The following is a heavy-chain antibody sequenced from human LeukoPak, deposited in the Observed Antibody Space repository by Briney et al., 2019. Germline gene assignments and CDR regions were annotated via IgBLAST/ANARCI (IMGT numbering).Heavy chain of an antibody. CDR1: GYTFTNYY. Sequence: GASVKVSCKASGYTFTNYYMHWVRQAPGQGLEWMGWINPNSGGTNYAQKFQGRVTMTRDTSISTAYMELSRLRSDDTAVYYCARVTSTHDAWFDPWGQGTLVTVSS. J-gene: IGHJ5*02. V-gene: IGHV1-2*02. D-gene: IGHD3-10*01. CDR3: ARVTSTHDAWFDP. CDR2: INPNSGGT.